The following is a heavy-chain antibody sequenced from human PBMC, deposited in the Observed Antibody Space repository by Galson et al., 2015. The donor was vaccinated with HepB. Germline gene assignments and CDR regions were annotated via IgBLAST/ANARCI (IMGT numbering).Heavy chain of an antibody. CDR2: IKSKTDGGTT. CDR3: TTDVGYYYYGSGVY. V-gene: IGHV3-15*07. D-gene: IGHD3-10*01. Sequence: SLRLSCAASGFTFSNAWMNWVRQAPGKGLEWVGRIKSKTDGGTTDYTAPVKGRFTISRDDSKNTLYLQMNSLKTEDTAVYYCTTDVGYYYYGSGVYWGQGTLVTASS. CDR1: GFTFSNAW. J-gene: IGHJ4*02.